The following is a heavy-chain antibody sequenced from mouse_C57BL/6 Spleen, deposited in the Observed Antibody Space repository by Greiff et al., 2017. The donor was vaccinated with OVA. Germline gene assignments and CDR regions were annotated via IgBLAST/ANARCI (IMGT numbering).Heavy chain of an antibody. J-gene: IGHJ2*01. CDR3: ARNYGSSPFDY. D-gene: IGHD1-1*01. CDR2: IDPSDSYT. CDR1: GYTFTSYW. V-gene: IGHV1-69*01. Sequence: KESCKASGYTFTSYWMHWVKQRPGQGLEWIGEIDPSDSYTNYNQKFKGKSTLTVDKSSSTAYMQPSSLTSEDSAVYYCARNYGSSPFDYWGQGTTLTVSS.